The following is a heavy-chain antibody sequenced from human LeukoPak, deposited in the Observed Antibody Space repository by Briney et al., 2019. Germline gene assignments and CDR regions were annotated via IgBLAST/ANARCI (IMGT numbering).Heavy chain of an antibody. Sequence: ASVKVSCKASGYTFGAYYMYWVRQAPGQGLEWMGWIRPNSGGTNYTQKFQGRVTMTRDTSINTAYMELSRLTSDDTAVYFCATWGLHFDIWGQGTMVIVAS. CDR2: IRPNSGGT. CDR3: ATWGLHFDI. CDR1: GYTFGAYY. J-gene: IGHJ3*02. D-gene: IGHD3-16*01. V-gene: IGHV1-2*02.